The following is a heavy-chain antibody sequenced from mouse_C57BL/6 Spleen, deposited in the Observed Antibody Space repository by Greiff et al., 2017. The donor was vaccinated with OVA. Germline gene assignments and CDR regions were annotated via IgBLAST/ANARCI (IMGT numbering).Heavy chain of an antibody. Sequence: VQLKESGAELVRPGASVKLSCTASGFNIKDDYMHWVKQRPEQGLEWIGWIDPENGDTEYASKFQGKATITADTSSNTAYLQLSSLTSEDTAVYYCTTLMVTRAMDYWGQGTSVTVSS. CDR3: TTLMVTRAMDY. J-gene: IGHJ4*01. CDR1: GFNIKDDY. V-gene: IGHV14-4*01. CDR2: IDPENGDT. D-gene: IGHD2-3*01.